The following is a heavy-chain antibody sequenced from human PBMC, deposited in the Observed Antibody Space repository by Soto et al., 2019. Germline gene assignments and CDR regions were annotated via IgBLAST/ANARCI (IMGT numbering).Heavy chain of an antibody. CDR2: ISSSGSTI. CDR1: GFTFRDYY. D-gene: IGHD4-17*01. Sequence: QVQLVESGGGLVKPGGFLRLSCAASGFTFRDYYMSWIRQAPGKGVEGVSYISSSGSTIYYADSVKGRFTISRENAKNSLYQQMNSLRAEDTAVYYCASPTVTPHYGMDVWGQGTTVTVSS. J-gene: IGHJ6*02. CDR3: ASPTVTPHYGMDV. V-gene: IGHV3-11*01.